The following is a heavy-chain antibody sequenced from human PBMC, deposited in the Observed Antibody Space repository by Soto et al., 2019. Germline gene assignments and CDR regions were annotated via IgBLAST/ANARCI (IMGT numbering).Heavy chain of an antibody. CDR1: GGSFSGYY. Sequence: SETLSLTCAVYGGSFSGYYWSWIRQPPGKGLEWIGEINHSGSTNYNPSLKSRVTISVDTSKNQFSLKLSSVTAADTAVYYCARGGLGYCSSTSCYSQLVGRSYNWFDPWGQGTLVTSPQ. D-gene: IGHD2-2*01. V-gene: IGHV4-34*01. CDR3: ARGGLGYCSSTSCYSQLVGRSYNWFDP. J-gene: IGHJ5*02. CDR2: INHSGST.